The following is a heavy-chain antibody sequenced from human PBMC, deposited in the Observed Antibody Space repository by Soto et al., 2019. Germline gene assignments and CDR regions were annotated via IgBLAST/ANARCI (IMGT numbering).Heavy chain of an antibody. J-gene: IGHJ6*02. CDR3: ARDLEDFWSGPVDFYCYYGMDV. Sequence: QVQLVQSGAEVKKPGASVKVSCKASGYTFTSYGISWVRQAPGQGLEWMGWISAYNGNTNYAQKLQGRVTMTTDTSTSTAYMELRSLRSDDTAVYYCARDLEDFWSGPVDFYCYYGMDVWGQGTTVTVSS. V-gene: IGHV1-18*01. CDR1: GYTFTSYG. D-gene: IGHD3-3*01. CDR2: ISAYNGNT.